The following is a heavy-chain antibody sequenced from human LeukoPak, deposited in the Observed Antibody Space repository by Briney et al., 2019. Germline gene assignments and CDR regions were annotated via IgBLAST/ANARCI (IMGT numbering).Heavy chain of an antibody. CDR3: ARGPGYSGYAIDPYYFDY. Sequence: ASVKVSCKASGYTFTSYDINWVRQATGQGLEWMGWMNPNSGNTGYAQKFQGRVTMTRNTSISTAYMELSSLRSEDTAVYYCARGPGYSGYAIDPYYFDYWGQGTLVTVSS. D-gene: IGHD5-12*01. CDR1: GYTFTSYD. V-gene: IGHV1-8*01. J-gene: IGHJ4*02. CDR2: MNPNSGNT.